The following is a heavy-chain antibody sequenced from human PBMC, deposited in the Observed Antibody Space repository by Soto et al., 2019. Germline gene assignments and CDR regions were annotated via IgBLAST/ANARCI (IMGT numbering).Heavy chain of an antibody. V-gene: IGHV3-30*04. J-gene: IGHJ4*02. D-gene: IGHD3-9*01. CDR1: ELPFTDYS. CDR2: ISHDGTNT. Sequence: QAQLVESGGGVVHPGRSLRLSCAGSELPFTDYSMQWVRQTADKRLEWVAFISHDGTNTFYFDSVKGRISISRDDSTSMLFLQMSGVTGVDTAVYYCAVDGVPTRSFRYYYFRFWGRGTLVTVSS. CDR3: AVDGVPTRSFRYYYFRF.